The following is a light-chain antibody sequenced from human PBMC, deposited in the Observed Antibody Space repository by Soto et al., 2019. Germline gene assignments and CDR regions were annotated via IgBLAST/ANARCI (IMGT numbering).Light chain of an antibody. CDR1: SSDVGGYNL. CDR2: DLN. J-gene: IGLJ1*01. CDR3: SSYKSSSTLPYV. Sequence: QSALTQPASVSGSPGQSITISCTGTSSDVGGYNLVSWYQQYPDKAPKLMIFDLNTRPSGVSNRFSGSKSGNTASLTISGLQAEDEADYYCSSYKSSSTLPYVFGTGTKLTVL. V-gene: IGLV2-14*01.